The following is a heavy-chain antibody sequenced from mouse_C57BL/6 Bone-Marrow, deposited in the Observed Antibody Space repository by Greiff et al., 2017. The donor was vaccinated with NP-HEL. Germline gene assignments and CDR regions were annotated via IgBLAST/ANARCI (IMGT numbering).Heavy chain of an antibody. J-gene: IGHJ4*01. CDR2: INPNNGGT. V-gene: IGHV1-26*01. CDR1: GYTFTDYY. Sequence: VQLQQSGPELVKPGASVKISCKASGYTFTDYYMNWVKQSHGKSLEWIGDINPNNGGTSYNQKFKGKATLTVDKSSSTAYMELRSLTSEDSAVYYCAYDYGVSYAMDDWGKGTSVTVSS. CDR3: AYDYGVSYAMDD. D-gene: IGHD1-1*01.